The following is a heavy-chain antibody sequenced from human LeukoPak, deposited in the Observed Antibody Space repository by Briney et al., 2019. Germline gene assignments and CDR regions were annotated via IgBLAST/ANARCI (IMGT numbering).Heavy chain of an antibody. D-gene: IGHD2-2*01. CDR2: ISGSGGST. Sequence: TGGSLRLSCAASGFTFSSYAMSWVRQAPGKGLEWVSAISGSGGSTYYADSVKGRFTISRDNAKNSLYLQMNSLRAEDTAVYYCASSYCSSTSCYDHWGQGTLVTVSS. J-gene: IGHJ4*02. V-gene: IGHV3-23*01. CDR3: ASSYCSSTSCYDH. CDR1: GFTFSSYA.